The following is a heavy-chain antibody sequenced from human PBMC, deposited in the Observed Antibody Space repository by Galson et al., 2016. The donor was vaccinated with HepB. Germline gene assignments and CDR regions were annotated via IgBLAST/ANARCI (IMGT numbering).Heavy chain of an antibody. CDR3: ARVTVAGYLTRGAFDR. D-gene: IGHD6-19*01. V-gene: IGHV3-9*01. J-gene: IGHJ3*01. CDR1: GFSFDDYA. Sequence: SLRLSCAASGFSFDDYAMHWVRQAPGKGLEWVSGITWNSGIIAYADSVKGRFTISSDNAKNSLFLQMNSLRTEDTALYYCARVTVAGYLTRGAFDRWGQGTVVTVAS. CDR2: ITWNSGII.